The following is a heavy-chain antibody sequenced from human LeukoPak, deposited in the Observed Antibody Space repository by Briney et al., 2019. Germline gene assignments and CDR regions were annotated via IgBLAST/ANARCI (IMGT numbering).Heavy chain of an antibody. CDR1: GFTFSSYG. CDR2: ISYDGSNK. Sequence: GRSLRLSCAASGFTFSSYGMHWVRQAPGKGLEWVAVISYDGSNKYYADSVKGRFTISRDNSKNTLYLQMNRLTAEDTAVYYCAKLVAEQWASDAFDIWGQGTMVTVSS. V-gene: IGHV3-30*18. D-gene: IGHD6-19*01. CDR3: AKLVAEQWASDAFDI. J-gene: IGHJ3*02.